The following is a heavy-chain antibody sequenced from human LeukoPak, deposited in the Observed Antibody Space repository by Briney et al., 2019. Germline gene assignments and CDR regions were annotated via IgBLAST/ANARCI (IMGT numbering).Heavy chain of an antibody. D-gene: IGHD2-2*01. V-gene: IGHV3-23*01. CDR2: ISGSGGST. J-gene: IGHJ4*02. Sequence: GGSLRLSCAASGFTLSSYAMSWARQAPGKGLEWVSSISGSGGSTYYADSVKGRFTISRDNSKNTLYLQMNSLRAEDTAVYYCAKRTIPAAPFDYWGQGTLVTVSS. CDR3: AKRTIPAAPFDY. CDR1: GFTLSSYA.